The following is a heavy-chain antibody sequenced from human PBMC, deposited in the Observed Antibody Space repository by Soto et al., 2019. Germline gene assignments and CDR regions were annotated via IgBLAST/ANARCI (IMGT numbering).Heavy chain of an antibody. CDR3: ASDFAVADTYYYGMAV. V-gene: IGHV1-69*13. J-gene: IGHJ6*02. CDR2: IIPLSGTA. CDR1: GGTFSNYA. Sequence: ASVKVSCKASGGTFSNYAISWVRQAPGQGLEWMGGIIPLSGTANYAQKFQGRVTINADDSTSTAYTELSSLRSEDTAVYYCASDFAVADTYYYGMAVWGQGTTVTVSS. D-gene: IGHD6-19*01.